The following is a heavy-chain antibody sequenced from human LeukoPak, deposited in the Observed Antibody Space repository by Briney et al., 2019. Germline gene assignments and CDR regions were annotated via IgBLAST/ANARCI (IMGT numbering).Heavy chain of an antibody. V-gene: IGHV3-30*02. CDR1: GFTFSSYG. D-gene: IGHD3-10*01. CDR2: IRYDGSNK. Sequence: GGSLRLSCAASGFTFSSYGMHWVRQAPGKGLEWVAFIRYDGSNKYYADSVKGRFTISRDNSKNTLYLQMNSLRAEDTAVYYCAGRGVKYYYMDVWGKRTTVTISS. J-gene: IGHJ6*03. CDR3: AGRGVKYYYMDV.